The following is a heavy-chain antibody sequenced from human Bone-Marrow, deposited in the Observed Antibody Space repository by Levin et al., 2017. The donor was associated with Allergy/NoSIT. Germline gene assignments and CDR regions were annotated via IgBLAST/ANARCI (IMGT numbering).Heavy chain of an antibody. V-gene: IGHV1-69*04. CDR1: GGTFSRYG. J-gene: IGHJ4*02. CDR2: IIPTIGIT. D-gene: IGHD1-26*01. CDR3: ARFTPIGGAMSPNVLGG. Sequence: SVKVSCKASGGTFSRYGISWVRQAPGQGREWMGRIIPTIGITNYAQKFQGRVTNTSDKSKSTANMELNTLRTEDTGLYYCARFTPIGGAMSPNVLGGWGQGPLVTVSS.